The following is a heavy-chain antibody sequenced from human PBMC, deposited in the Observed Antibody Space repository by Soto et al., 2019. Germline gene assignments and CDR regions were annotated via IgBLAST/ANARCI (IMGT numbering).Heavy chain of an antibody. CDR1: GFTVSTYG. Sequence: QVHLVESGGGVVQPGRSLRLSCAVSGFTVSTYGMHWVRQAPGKGLEWVAVISRDGGTKFYADSVKGRFTISRDNSRNTLFLGMNSLRGDDVAVYYCTGEVASGYWGQGTLVNFSS. D-gene: IGHD2-8*02. J-gene: IGHJ4*02. V-gene: IGHV3-30*03. CDR2: ISRDGGTK. CDR3: TGEVASGY.